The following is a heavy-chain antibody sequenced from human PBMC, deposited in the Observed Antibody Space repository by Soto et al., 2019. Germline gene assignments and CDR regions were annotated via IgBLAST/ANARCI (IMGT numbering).Heavy chain of an antibody. D-gene: IGHD2-8*01. CDR1: GFTFTNYA. Sequence: GGSLRLSCVASGFTFTNYAMNWVRQAPGKGLEWVSGISGGGGSIYYSDSVKGRFTISRDNSKNTLYLQMNSLRAEDTAVYYCAQDLMLAHGDYFAYWGQGTLVTVSS. V-gene: IGHV3-23*01. CDR3: AQDLMLAHGDYFAY. J-gene: IGHJ4*02. CDR2: ISGGGGSI.